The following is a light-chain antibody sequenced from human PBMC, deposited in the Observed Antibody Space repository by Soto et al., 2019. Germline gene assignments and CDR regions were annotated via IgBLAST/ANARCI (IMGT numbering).Light chain of an antibody. CDR2: GAS. Sequence: VVMTQSPATLSVSPGEKATLSCRASQSVYSNLAWYQQKPGQAPRLLISGASTRATGIPARFSGSESGTEFTLTISSLQSEDFAVYFCQQYSERWTFGQGTKVEIK. J-gene: IGKJ1*01. CDR3: QQYSERWT. V-gene: IGKV3-15*01. CDR1: QSVYSN.